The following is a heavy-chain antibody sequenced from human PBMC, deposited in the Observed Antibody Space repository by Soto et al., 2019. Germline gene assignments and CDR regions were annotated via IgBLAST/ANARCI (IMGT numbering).Heavy chain of an antibody. CDR3: ARLWGSSGYYSVGY. CDR1: GGSISSGGYY. D-gene: IGHD3-22*01. CDR2: IYYSGST. J-gene: IGHJ4*02. V-gene: IGHV4-31*03. Sequence: SETLSLTCTVSGGSISSGGYYWSWIRQHPGKGLEWIGYIYYSGSTYYNPSLKSRVTISVDTSKNQFSLKLSSVTAADTAVYYCARLWGSSGYYSVGYWGQGTLVTVSS.